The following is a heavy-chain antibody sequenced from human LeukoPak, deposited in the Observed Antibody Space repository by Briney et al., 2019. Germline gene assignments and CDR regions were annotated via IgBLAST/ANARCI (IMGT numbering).Heavy chain of an antibody. Sequence: PSETLSLTCAVYGGSFSGYYWSWIRQPPGKGLEWIGEINHSGSTNYNPSLESRVTISVDTSKNQFSLKLSSVTAADTAVYYCARGTTSAGYYYGMDVWGQGTTVTVSS. V-gene: IGHV4-34*01. D-gene: IGHD1-7*01. CDR1: GGSFSGYY. J-gene: IGHJ6*02. CDR3: ARGTTSAGYYYGMDV. CDR2: INHSGST.